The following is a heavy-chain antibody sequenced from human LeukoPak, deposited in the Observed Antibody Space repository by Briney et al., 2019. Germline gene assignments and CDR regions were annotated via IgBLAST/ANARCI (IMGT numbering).Heavy chain of an antibody. CDR1: GYIITGYY. D-gene: IGHD2-2*02. CDR2: IIPIIGTA. V-gene: IGHV1-69*13. J-gene: IGHJ5*02. Sequence: AASVQVSCNAAGYIITGYYMHWGRQPPGEGLEWMGGIIPIIGTAIYQQKCQGRVTIAADESTGTAYKELSSLKSEDTAVYYWARDRPGRYCSSISCYSASPFDRWGQGTLVTVSS. CDR3: ARDRPGRYCSSISCYSASPFDR.